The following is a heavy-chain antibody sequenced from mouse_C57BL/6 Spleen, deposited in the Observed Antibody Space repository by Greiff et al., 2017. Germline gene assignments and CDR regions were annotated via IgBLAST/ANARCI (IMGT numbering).Heavy chain of an antibody. CDR3: ARDWYGAGDFDY. V-gene: IGHV1-55*01. CDR1: GYTFTSYW. D-gene: IGHD1-1*02. J-gene: IGHJ2*01. CDR2: IYPGSGST. Sequence: QVQLQQPGAELVKPGASVKMSCKASGYTFTSYWITWVKQRPGQGLEWIGDIYPGSGSTNYNEKFKSKATLTVDTSSSTAYMQLSSLTSEDSAVYYCARDWYGAGDFDYWGQGTTLTVSS.